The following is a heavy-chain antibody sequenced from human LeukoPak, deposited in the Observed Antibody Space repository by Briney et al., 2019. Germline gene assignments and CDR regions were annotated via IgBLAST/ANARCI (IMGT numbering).Heavy chain of an antibody. CDR3: ARDRCSGISCYFDP. V-gene: IGHV3-30*19. Sequence: GGSLRLSCEASGFTFSSYGMHWVRQAPGKGLEWVTIISYDGSNKYYADSVKGRFTISRDNSKNTLYLQMNSLRAEDTAVYYCARDRCSGISCYFDPWGQGTLVTVSS. CDR1: GFTFSSYG. CDR2: ISYDGSNK. D-gene: IGHD2-2*01. J-gene: IGHJ5*02.